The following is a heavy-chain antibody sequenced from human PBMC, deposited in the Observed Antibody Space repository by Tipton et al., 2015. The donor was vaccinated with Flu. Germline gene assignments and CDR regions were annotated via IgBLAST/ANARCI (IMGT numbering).Heavy chain of an antibody. V-gene: IGHV4-4*07. D-gene: IGHD3-10*01. CDR1: GGSMSSYY. Sequence: TLSLTCTVSGGSMSSYYWAWIRQPAGKGLEWIGRMYTSGSTKYSPSLESRVTMSVDTSNNHFYLKLRSVTAADTAVYYCARGSGSGTYLIFDLWGQGILATVSS. CDR2: MYTSGST. J-gene: IGHJ4*02. CDR3: ARGSGSGTYLIFDL.